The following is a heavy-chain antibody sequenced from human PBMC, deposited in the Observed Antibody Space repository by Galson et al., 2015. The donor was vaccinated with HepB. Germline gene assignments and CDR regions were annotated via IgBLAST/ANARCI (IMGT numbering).Heavy chain of an antibody. Sequence: SLRLSCAASGFTFSSYGMHWVRQAPGKGLRWVSGIKNDGGSTTYADSVKGRFTISRDNAKNTLYLQMNSLRAEDTAVYYCVRDSQIAVADYWGQGTLVTVS. D-gene: IGHD6-19*01. CDR1: GFTFSSYG. J-gene: IGHJ4*02. CDR2: IKNDGGST. CDR3: VRDSQIAVADY. V-gene: IGHV3-74*03.